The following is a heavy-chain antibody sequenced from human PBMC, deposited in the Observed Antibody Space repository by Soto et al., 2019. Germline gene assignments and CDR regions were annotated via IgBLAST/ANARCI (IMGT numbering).Heavy chain of an antibody. J-gene: IGHJ4*02. CDR3: AREDCSSTSCYTSLGY. CDR1: GYTFTGYY. D-gene: IGHD2-2*02. V-gene: IGHV1-2*02. Sequence: ASVKVSCKASGYTFTGYYMHWVRQAPGQGLEWMGWINPNSGGTNYAQKFQGRVTMTRDTSISTAYMELSRLRSDDTAVYYCAREDCSSTSCYTSLGYWGQGTLVTVSS. CDR2: INPNSGGT.